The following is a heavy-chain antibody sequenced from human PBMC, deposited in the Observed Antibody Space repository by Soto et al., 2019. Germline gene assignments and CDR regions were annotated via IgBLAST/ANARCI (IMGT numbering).Heavy chain of an antibody. V-gene: IGHV1-69*06. Sequence: QVLLVQSGAEGKRPGSSAKVSCKPSGGTFNTLSINWVRQAPGQGLEWVGAIIPLFDSTNYAQKFQDRVTITADKSMDTAHLALNNLRSDDTAFYYCTTRDQGRFDHWGQGTPLTVAS. CDR3: TTRDQGRFDH. CDR1: GGTFNTLS. CDR2: IIPLFDST. J-gene: IGHJ4*02.